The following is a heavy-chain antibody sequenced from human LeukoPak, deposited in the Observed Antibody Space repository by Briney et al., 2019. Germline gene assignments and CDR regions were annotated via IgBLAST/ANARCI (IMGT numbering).Heavy chain of an antibody. CDR1: GGFISSYY. D-gene: IGHD6-13*01. V-gene: IGHV4-59*01. J-gene: IGHJ4*02. CDR3: ARERAAAGFDY. Sequence: PSETLSLTCTVSGGFISSYYWSWIRQPPGKRLEWIGHIYYSGSTNYNPSLKSRVTISVDASKNQFSLKLSSVTAADTAVYYCARERAAAGFDYWGQGTLVTVSS. CDR2: IYYSGST.